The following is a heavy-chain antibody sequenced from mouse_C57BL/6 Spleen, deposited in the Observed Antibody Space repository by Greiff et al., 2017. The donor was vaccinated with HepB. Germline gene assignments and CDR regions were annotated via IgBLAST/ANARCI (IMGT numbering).Heavy chain of an antibody. D-gene: IGHD1-1*01. CDR3: AREDYGSSYGWYFDV. J-gene: IGHJ1*03. CDR2: IYPSDSET. V-gene: IGHV1-61*01. Sequence: VQLQQPGAELVRPGSSVKLSCKASGYTFTSYWMDWVKQRPGQGLEWIGNIYPSDSETHYNQKFKDKATLTVDKSSSTAYMQLSSLTSEDSAVYFCAREDYGSSYGWYFDVWGTGTTVTVSS. CDR1: GYTFTSYW.